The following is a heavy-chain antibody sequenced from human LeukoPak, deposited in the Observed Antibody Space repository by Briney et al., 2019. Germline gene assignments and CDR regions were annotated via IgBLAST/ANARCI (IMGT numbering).Heavy chain of an antibody. J-gene: IGHJ4*02. Sequence: GGSLRLSCAASGFTFSSYGMHWVRQAPGKGLEWVAVISYDGSNKYYADSVKGRFTISRDNFKNTLYLQMNSLRAEDTAVYYCAKDLRWLEYYFDYWGQGTLVTVSS. D-gene: IGHD6-19*01. CDR1: GFTFSSYG. CDR3: AKDLRWLEYYFDY. V-gene: IGHV3-30*18. CDR2: ISYDGSNK.